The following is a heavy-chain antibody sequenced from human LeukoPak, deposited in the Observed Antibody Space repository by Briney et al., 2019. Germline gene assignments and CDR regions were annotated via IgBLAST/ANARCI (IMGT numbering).Heavy chain of an antibody. CDR2: ISSSGSTI. D-gene: IGHD6-13*01. J-gene: IGHJ4*02. Sequence: GGSLRLSCAASGFTFSDYYMSWIRQAPGEGLEWGSYISSSGSTIYYADSVKGRFTISRDNAKNSLYLQMNSLRAEDTAVYYCARVGKRAAAQLLFDYWGQGTLVTVSS. V-gene: IGHV3-11*01. CDR1: GFTFSDYY. CDR3: ARVGKRAAAQLLFDY.